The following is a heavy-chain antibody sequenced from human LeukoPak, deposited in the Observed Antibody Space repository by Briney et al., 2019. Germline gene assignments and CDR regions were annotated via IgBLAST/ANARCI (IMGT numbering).Heavy chain of an antibody. CDR2: IYSGGST. CDR3: AREVGGSAFDI. J-gene: IGHJ3*02. V-gene: IGHV3-53*04. Sequence: GSLRLSCAASGFTLSSNYMSWVRQAPGKGLEWVSIIYSGGSTYYADSAKGRFTISRHNSKNTLYLQMNSLRAEDTAVYYCAREVGGSAFDIWGQGTMVTVSS. D-gene: IGHD3-16*01. CDR1: GFTLSSNY.